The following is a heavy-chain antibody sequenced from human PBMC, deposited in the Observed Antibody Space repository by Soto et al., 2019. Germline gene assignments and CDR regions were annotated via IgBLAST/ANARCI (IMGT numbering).Heavy chain of an antibody. Sequence: SETLSLTCTVSGGSISSSSYYWGWIRQPPGKGLEWIGSIYYSGSTYYNPSLKSRVTISVDTSKNQFSLKLSSVTAADTAVYYCARPQDCSGGSCNRGNWFDPWGQGTLVTVSS. J-gene: IGHJ5*02. CDR1: GGSISSSSYY. V-gene: IGHV4-39*01. CDR2: IYYSGST. CDR3: ARPQDCSGGSCNRGNWFDP. D-gene: IGHD2-15*01.